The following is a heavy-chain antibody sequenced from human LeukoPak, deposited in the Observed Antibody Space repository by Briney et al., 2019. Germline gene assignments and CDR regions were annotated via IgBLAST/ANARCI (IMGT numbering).Heavy chain of an antibody. V-gene: IGHV1-24*01. Sequence: ASVKVSCKVSGYTLTELSMHWVRQAPGKGLEWTGGFDPEDGETIYAQKFQGRVTMTEDTSTVTAYMELSSLRSEDTAVYYCATVYSSSWYGKHGMDVWGQGTTVTVSS. CDR2: FDPEDGET. D-gene: IGHD6-13*01. CDR3: ATVYSSSWYGKHGMDV. J-gene: IGHJ6*02. CDR1: GYTLTELS.